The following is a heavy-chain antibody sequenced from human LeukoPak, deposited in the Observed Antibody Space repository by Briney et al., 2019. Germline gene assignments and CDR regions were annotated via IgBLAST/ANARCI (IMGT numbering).Heavy chain of an antibody. Sequence: GGSLRLSCAASGFTVSSNYMTWVRQAPGKGLEWVSVVYTGGSTYSADSVKGRFTISRDNSKNTLYLQMNSLRAEDTAVYYCARGLAAAGLYFDYWGQGTLVAVSS. CDR2: VYTGGST. CDR3: ARGLAAAGLYFDY. J-gene: IGHJ4*02. CDR1: GFTVSSNY. D-gene: IGHD6-13*01. V-gene: IGHV3-53*01.